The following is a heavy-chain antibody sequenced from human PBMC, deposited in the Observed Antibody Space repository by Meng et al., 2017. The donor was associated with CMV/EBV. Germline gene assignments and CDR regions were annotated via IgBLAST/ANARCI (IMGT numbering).Heavy chain of an antibody. CDR2: IYYSGST. D-gene: IGHD5-12*01. V-gene: IGHV4-59*01. CDR3: ARDHYSGWYYYYGMDV. CDR1: GGSISSYY. Sequence: SETLSLTCTVSGGSISSYYWSWIRQPPGKGLEWIGYIYYSGSTNYNPSLKSRVTISVDTSKKQFSLKLSSVTAADTAVYYCARDHYSGWYYYYGMDVWGQGTTVTVSS. J-gene: IGHJ6*02.